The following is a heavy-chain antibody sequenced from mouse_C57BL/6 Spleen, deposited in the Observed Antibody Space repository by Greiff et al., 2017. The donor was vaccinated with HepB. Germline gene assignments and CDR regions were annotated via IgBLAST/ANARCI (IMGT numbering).Heavy chain of an antibody. CDR2: IDPSDSYT. Sequence: QVQLQQPGAELVMPGASVKLSCKASGYTFTSYWMHWVKQRPGQGLEWIGEIDPSDSYTNYNQKFKGKSTLTVDKSSSTAYMQHSSLTSEDSAVYYCARRGDYAMDYWGQGTSVTVSS. V-gene: IGHV1-69*01. CDR3: ARRGDYAMDY. J-gene: IGHJ4*01. CDR1: GYTFTSYW.